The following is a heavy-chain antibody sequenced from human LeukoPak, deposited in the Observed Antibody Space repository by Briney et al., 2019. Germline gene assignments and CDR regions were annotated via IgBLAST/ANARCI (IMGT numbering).Heavy chain of an antibody. J-gene: IGHJ4*02. D-gene: IGHD6-13*01. Sequence: GGSLRLSCAASGFTFDDYGMSWVRQAPGKGLEWVSAISGSGGSTYYADSVKDRFTISRDNSKNTLYLQMNSLRAEDTAVYYCAKFLLQQLTHDYWGQGTLVTVSS. CDR3: AKFLLQQLTHDY. V-gene: IGHV3-23*01. CDR1: GFTFDDYG. CDR2: ISGSGGST.